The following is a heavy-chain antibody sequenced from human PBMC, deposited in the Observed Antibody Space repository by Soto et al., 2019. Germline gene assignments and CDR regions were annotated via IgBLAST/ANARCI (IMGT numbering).Heavy chain of an antibody. CDR1: GLSFSSYC. CDR2: INHSGST. D-gene: IGHD4-4*01. CDR3: SRDHTTVTAFMYSYHGMDV. J-gene: IGHJ6*02. Sequence: SETLSLTCAVYGLSFSSYCWRWIRQPPGKGLDWIGEINHSGSTKYNPYPKSRVTITLDTTKSKTSLLLITGTGADTTVDYYSRDHTTVTAFMYSYHGMDVWGQGTPVTVSS. V-gene: IGHV4-34*01.